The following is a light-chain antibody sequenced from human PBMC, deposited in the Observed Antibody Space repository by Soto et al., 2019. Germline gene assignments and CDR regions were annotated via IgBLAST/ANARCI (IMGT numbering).Light chain of an antibody. Sequence: EIVLTQSPATLSLSPGERATLSCRASQSVSSYLAWYQQKPGQAPRLLIYDASNRATGIPARFSGSGSGTDFTLTISSLEHEDFAGYYCQQRSNWLFTFGPGTKVDIK. CDR1: QSVSSY. CDR3: QQRSNWLFT. J-gene: IGKJ3*01. CDR2: DAS. V-gene: IGKV3-11*01.